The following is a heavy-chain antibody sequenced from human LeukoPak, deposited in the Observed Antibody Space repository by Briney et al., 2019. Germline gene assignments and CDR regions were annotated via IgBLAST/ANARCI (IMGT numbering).Heavy chain of an antibody. J-gene: IGHJ3*01. CDR1: GYTFTTYY. CDR2: ISAYNGNT. Sequence: ASVKVSCKASGYTFTTYYISWVRQAPGQGLEWMGWISAYNGNTNYAQKFQGRVTMTTDTSTSTAYMELRSLRSDDTVVYYCAREEGAPIAAANVWGLGTVVTVSS. CDR3: AREEGAPIAAANV. V-gene: IGHV1-18*01. D-gene: IGHD6-13*01.